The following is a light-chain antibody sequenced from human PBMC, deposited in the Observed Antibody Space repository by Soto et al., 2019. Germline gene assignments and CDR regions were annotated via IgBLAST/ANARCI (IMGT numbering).Light chain of an antibody. CDR3: QQYNNWPPWT. CDR1: QSVSSN. J-gene: IGKJ1*01. CDR2: GAS. Sequence: EIVMTQSPASLSVSPGESATISCRASQSVSSNLAWYQQKPGQAPRLLIYGASTRATGIPARFSGSGSGTEFTLTISSLQSEDFAVYFCQQYNNWPPWTFGQGTKVDIK. V-gene: IGKV3D-15*01.